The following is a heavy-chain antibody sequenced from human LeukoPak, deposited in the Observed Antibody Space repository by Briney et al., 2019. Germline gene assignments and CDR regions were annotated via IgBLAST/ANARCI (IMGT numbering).Heavy chain of an antibody. CDR3: ARVRRAVNYYDTPYYFDY. J-gene: IGHJ4*02. V-gene: IGHV1-69*04. D-gene: IGHD3-22*01. CDR2: IIPILGIA. CDR1: GGTFSSYA. Sequence: SVKFSCKASGGTFSSYAISWVRQAPGQGLEWMGRIIPILGIANYAQKFQGRVTITADKSTSTAYMELSSLRSEDTAVYYCARVRRAVNYYDTPYYFDYWGQGTLVTVSS.